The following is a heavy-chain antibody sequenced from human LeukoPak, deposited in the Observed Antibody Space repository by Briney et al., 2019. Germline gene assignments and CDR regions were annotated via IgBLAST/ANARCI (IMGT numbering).Heavy chain of an antibody. CDR1: GFTFSIYR. D-gene: IGHD2-15*01. V-gene: IGHV3-7*01. CDR3: VSSYCSGGSCYSASGY. CDR2: IKQDGSEK. Sequence: GGSLRLSCAASGFTFSIYRMNWVRQAPGKGLEWVAKIKQDGSEKDYVDSVKGRFAISRDNARNSLYLQMSSLRDEDTAVYYCVSSYCSGGSCYSASGYWGQGTLVTVSS. J-gene: IGHJ4*02.